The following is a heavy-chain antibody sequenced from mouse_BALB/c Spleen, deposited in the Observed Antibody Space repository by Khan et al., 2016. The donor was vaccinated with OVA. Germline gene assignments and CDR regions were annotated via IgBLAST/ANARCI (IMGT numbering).Heavy chain of an antibody. CDR2: IYPFNDAS. CDR1: GYTFTSYV. J-gene: IGHJ3*01. CDR3: ATRSSTDTWFAY. D-gene: IGHD1-1*01. V-gene: IGHV1S136*01. Sequence: VQLQQSGPELLKPGASVKMSCKASGYTFTSYVMHWVKQKPGQGLAWIGYIYPFNDASKYSGMFTGKATLTSDTSSNPVYMELSSLTSADSATYCCATRSSTDTWFAYWGQGTLVTVSA.